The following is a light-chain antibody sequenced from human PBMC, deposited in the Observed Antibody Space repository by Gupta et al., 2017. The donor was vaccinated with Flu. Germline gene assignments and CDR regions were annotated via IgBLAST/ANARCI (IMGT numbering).Light chain of an antibody. CDR1: QSVGTY. CDR2: DAS. Sequence: VVLTQSPATLSLSPGERPTLSCRASQSVGTYLAWYQQKPGQTPRLLIYDASNRHTGIPARFSGSGSGTDFTLPISSLEPEDFAVYYCQKRSNWPPHTFGQGTRLEI. V-gene: IGKV3-11*01. CDR3: QKRSNWPPHT. J-gene: IGKJ2*01.